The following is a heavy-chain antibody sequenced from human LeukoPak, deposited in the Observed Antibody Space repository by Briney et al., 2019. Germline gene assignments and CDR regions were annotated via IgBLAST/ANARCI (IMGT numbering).Heavy chain of an antibody. Sequence: GGYLRLSCAASGFTFSSYAMSWVRQAPGKGLEWVSVISGSGVSTYYADSVKGRFTISRDNSKNTLFLQMNGLRAEDTAVYYCAREVYGGIDYWGQGTLVTVSS. V-gene: IGHV3-23*01. CDR1: GFTFSSYA. J-gene: IGHJ4*02. CDR2: ISGSGVST. CDR3: AREVYGGIDY. D-gene: IGHD4-23*01.